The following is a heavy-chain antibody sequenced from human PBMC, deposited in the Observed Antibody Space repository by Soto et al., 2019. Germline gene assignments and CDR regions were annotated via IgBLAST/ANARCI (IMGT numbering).Heavy chain of an antibody. CDR3: ASARTYNYAFDF. Sequence: PGGSLRLSCAPSGFTVHGNYMTWVRQASGKGLEWVSVVFSGGSTFYADSVTGRFTISRDTSKNTLSLQMNSLRAEDTAVYFCASARTYNYAFDFWGQGTLVTVYS. V-gene: IGHV3-53*01. J-gene: IGHJ4*02. D-gene: IGHD5-18*01. CDR2: VFSGGST. CDR1: GFTVHGNY.